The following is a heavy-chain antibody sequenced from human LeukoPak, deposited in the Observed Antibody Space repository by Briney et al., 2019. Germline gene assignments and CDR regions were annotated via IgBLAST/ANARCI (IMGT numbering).Heavy chain of an antibody. Sequence: GESLRPSCAVYGFTFSSYCMHWVRQAPGKGLEWVAAIRDDGSKENYAGSVKGRSTIYRDNCKKTMYLQMNSLRAEDTDVYYSARQGIVGAKRGGWIDYWGQGTLVTVSS. D-gene: IGHD1-26*01. CDR3: ARQGIVGAKRGGWIDY. CDR2: IRDDGSKE. CDR1: GFTFSSYC. J-gene: IGHJ4*02. V-gene: IGHV3-33*01.